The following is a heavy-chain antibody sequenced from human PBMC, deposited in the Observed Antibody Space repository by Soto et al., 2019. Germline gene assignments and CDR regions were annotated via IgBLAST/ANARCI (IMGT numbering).Heavy chain of an antibody. V-gene: IGHV1-3*01. Sequence: ASVKVSCQASGYTFTSYTMHWVRKAPRQTLEWMGWINVGNCNTKSSQKFQGRVTISRDTSASTAYMELSSLGAEDTCVYYCARGRYFYDSSGLDYWGKGVLVTVSS. J-gene: IGHJ4*02. CDR1: GYTFTSYT. CDR2: INVGNCNT. D-gene: IGHD3-22*01. CDR3: ARGRYFYDSSGLDY.